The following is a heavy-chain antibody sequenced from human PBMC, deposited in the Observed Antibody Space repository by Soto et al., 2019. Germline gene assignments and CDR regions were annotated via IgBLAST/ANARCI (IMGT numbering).Heavy chain of an antibody. V-gene: IGHV2-70*18. Sequence: TLSLTCTVSGGSISSGDYYWSWIRQPPGKALEWLALIDWDDDKYYSTSLKTRLTISKDTSKNQVVLTMTNMDPVDTATYYCARTYSGSYLNWGQGTLVTVSS. J-gene: IGHJ4*02. CDR3: ARTYSGSYLN. CDR2: IDWDDDK. D-gene: IGHD1-26*01. CDR1: GGSISSGDYY.